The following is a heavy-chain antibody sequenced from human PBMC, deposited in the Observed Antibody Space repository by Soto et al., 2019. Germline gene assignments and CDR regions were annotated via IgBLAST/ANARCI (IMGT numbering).Heavy chain of an antibody. Sequence: ASVKVSCKASGYTFTGYYIHWVRQAPGQGLEWMGWIDPNSGGTHYAPKFQGRVATTRAASINTAYMELNRLRSDDTAVYYCAKNGPSLGAWFDPWGQGTLVTVSS. D-gene: IGHD2-8*01. J-gene: IGHJ5*02. CDR2: IDPNSGGT. V-gene: IGHV1-2*02. CDR3: AKNGPSLGAWFDP. CDR1: GYTFTGYY.